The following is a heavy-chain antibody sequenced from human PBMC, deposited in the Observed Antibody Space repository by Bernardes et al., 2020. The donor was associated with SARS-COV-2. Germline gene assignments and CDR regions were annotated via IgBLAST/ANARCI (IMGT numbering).Heavy chain of an antibody. V-gene: IGHV3-23*01. CDR2: IIVSGRGT. J-gene: IGHJ4*02. D-gene: IGHD3-10*01. CDR1: GFSFTRYA. CDR3: AKDRLIRPYGSGNYPTSFDY. Sequence: GGSLRLSCAASGFSFTRYAMSWVRQAPGKGLEWVSGIIVSGRGTYYADSVNGRFIISRDNSKNTLYLQMNSLRVEDTAVYYCAKDRLIRPYGSGNYPTSFDYWGQGTPVIVSS.